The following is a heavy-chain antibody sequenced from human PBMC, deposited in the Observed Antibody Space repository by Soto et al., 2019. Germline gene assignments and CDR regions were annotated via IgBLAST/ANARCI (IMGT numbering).Heavy chain of an antibody. Sequence: QVHLVQSGAEVKKPGASVKVSCKGSGYGFTTYGITWVRQAPGQGLEWMAWISAHNGNTNYAQKLQDRVTVTRDTSTSTAYMELRSLRPDDTAVYYCARGRYGDYWGQGALVTVSS. J-gene: IGHJ4*02. CDR3: ARGRYGDY. V-gene: IGHV1-18*01. CDR1: GYGFTTYG. D-gene: IGHD1-1*01. CDR2: ISAHNGNT.